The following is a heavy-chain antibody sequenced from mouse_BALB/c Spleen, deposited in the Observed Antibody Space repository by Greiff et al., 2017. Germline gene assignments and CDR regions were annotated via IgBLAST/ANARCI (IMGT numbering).Heavy chain of an antibody. V-gene: IGHV3-6*02. CDR3: ARRILITTVSRLNFDY. D-gene: IGHD1-1*01. CDR2: ISYDGSN. J-gene: IGHJ2*01. Sequence: EVQLKESGPGLVKPSQSLSLTCSVTGYSITSGYYWNWIRQFPGNKLEWMGYISYDGSNNYNPSLKNRISITRDTSKNQFFLKLNSVTTEDTATYYCARRILITTVSRLNFDYWGQGTTLTVSS. CDR1: GYSITSGYY.